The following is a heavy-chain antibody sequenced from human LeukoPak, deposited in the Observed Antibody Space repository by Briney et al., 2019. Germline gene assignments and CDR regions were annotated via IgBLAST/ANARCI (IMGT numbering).Heavy chain of an antibody. CDR2: ISAYNGNT. CDR3: ARDLHSSGWSNYYGMDV. D-gene: IGHD6-19*01. Sequence: ASVKVSCKASGYTFTIYGISWVRQAPGQGLEWMGWISAYNGNTNYAQKLQGRVTMTTDTSTSTAYIELRSLRSDDTAVYYCARDLHSSGWSNYYGMDVWGQGTTVTVSS. CDR1: GYTFTIYG. V-gene: IGHV1-18*01. J-gene: IGHJ6*02.